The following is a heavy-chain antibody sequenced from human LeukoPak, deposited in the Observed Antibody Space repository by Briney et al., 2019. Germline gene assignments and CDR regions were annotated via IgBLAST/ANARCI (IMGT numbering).Heavy chain of an antibody. CDR1: GFTFSNAW. D-gene: IGHD1-26*01. CDR2: INSDGSST. V-gene: IGHV3-74*01. J-gene: IGHJ6*02. CDR3: ARPPVELHYYYGMDV. Sequence: GGSLRLSCAASGFTFSNAWMSWVRQAPGKGLVWVSRINSDGSSTSYADSVKGRFTISRDNAKNTLYLQMNSLRAEDTAVYYCARPPVELHYYYGMDVWGQGTTVTVSS.